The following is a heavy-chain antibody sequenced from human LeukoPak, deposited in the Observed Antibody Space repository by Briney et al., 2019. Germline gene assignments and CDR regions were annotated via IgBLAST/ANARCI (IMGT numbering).Heavy chain of an antibody. CDR1: GFAVSSSNY. CDR2: IYNAGST. Sequence: GSLRLSCAASGFAVSSSNYMTWVRQAPGKGLEWVSVIYNAGSTFYADSVKGRFTISRDNAKNTLYLQMNSLRAEDTAVYYCVRGTWDYWGQGTLVTVSS. J-gene: IGHJ4*02. V-gene: IGHV3-53*01. CDR3: VRGTWDY.